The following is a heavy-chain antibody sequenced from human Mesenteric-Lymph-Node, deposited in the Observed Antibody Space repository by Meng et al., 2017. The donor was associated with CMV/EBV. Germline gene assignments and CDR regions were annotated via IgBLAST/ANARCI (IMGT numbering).Heavy chain of an antibody. J-gene: IGHJ3*02. V-gene: IGHV1-69*10. Sequence: SVKVSCKASGGTFSSYAISWVRQAPGQGLEWMGGIIPILGIANYAQKFQGRVTITADKSTSTAYMELSSLRSEDTAVYYCAVTYCGDDCYFNDAWDIGGQGKMVTVS. CDR1: GGTFSSYA. CDR3: AVTYCGDDCYFNDAWDI. CDR2: IIPILGIA. D-gene: IGHD2-21*01.